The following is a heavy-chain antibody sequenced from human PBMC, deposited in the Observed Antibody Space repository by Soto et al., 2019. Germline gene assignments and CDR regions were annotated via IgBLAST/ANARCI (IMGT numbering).Heavy chain of an antibody. CDR1: GFTFSSYG. J-gene: IGHJ5*02. V-gene: IGHV3-30*03. D-gene: IGHD2-15*01. CDR3: ARSSGVVVVAQLSDP. Sequence: GGSLRLSCAASGFTFSSYGMHWVRQAPGKGLEWVAVISYDGSNKYYADSVKGRFTISRDNSKNTLYLQMNSLRAEDTAVYYCARSSGVVVVAQLSDPWGQGTLVTVSS. CDR2: ISYDGSNK.